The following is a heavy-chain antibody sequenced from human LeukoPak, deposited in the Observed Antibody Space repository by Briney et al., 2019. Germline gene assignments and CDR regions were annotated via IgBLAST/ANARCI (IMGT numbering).Heavy chain of an antibody. CDR2: IRGNGAGT. J-gene: IGHJ5*02. Sequence: GGSLRLSCVASGFTFAAYPMHWVRQVPGKGLEWVSLIRGNGAGTFYTDSVKGRFTISRDNSKNTLYLQMTSLTTDDTALYYCARDPGVSGSAWAANLFDPWGRGTLVTVSS. D-gene: IGHD3-10*01. V-gene: IGHV3-43*02. CDR1: GFTFAAYP. CDR3: ARDPGVSGSAWAANLFDP.